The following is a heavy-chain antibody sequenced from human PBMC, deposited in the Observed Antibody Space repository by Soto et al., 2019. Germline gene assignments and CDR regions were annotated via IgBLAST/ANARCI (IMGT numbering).Heavy chain of an antibody. Sequence: EVQLVESGGGLVQPGGSLRLSCAASGFTLSYYSMIWVRQAPGKGLEWISYISSSGGTAFYTDSVKGRFAMSRDKAKNSVDLQMSSLRDDDTAVYYCARVPRIEAGAMAPNYYDGVDVWGQGTTVTVSS. V-gene: IGHV3-48*02. D-gene: IGHD6-13*01. CDR1: GFTLSYYS. J-gene: IGHJ6*02. CDR3: ARVPRIEAGAMAPNYYDGVDV. CDR2: ISSSGGTA.